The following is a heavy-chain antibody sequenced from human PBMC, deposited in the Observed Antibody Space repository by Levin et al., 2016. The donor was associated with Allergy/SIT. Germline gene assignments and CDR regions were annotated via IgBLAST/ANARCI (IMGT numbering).Heavy chain of an antibody. J-gene: IGHJ6*02. V-gene: IGHV1-69*13. CDR1: GGTFSSYA. Sequence: SVKVSCKASGGTFSSYAISWVRQAPGQGLEWMGGIIPIFGTANYAQKFQGRVTITADESTSTAYMELSSLRSEDTAVYYCATWFEWLHYYYYYGMDVWGQGTTVTVSS. D-gene: IGHD5-12*01. CDR2: IIPIFGTA. CDR3: ATWFEWLHYYYYYGMDV.